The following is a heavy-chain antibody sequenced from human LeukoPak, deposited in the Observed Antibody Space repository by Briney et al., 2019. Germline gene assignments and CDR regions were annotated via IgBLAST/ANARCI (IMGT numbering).Heavy chain of an antibody. D-gene: IGHD2-15*01. V-gene: IGHV3-7*03. CDR3: AKMYCRGPWCYTGGDDKFYGMDV. Sequence: PGGSLRLSCAVSGFTFSGFWMSWSRQAPGKGLEWVASINSDGSEGYYADVVKGRFTISRDNAKNSLYLQINSLRAEDTAAYYCAKMYCRGPWCYTGGDDKFYGMDVWGQGTTVTVSS. CDR2: INSDGSEG. CDR1: GFTFSGFW. J-gene: IGHJ6*02.